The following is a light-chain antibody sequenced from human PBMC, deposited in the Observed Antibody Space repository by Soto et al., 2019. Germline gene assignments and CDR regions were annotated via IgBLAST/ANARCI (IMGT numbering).Light chain of an antibody. CDR1: SGDVGAYKY. CDR3: RSYTSTNPQV. CDR2: EVS. J-gene: IGLJ1*01. V-gene: IGLV2-14*01. Sequence: QSVLTQPASVSGSPGQSITISCTGTSGDVGAYKYVSWYQQHPGKAPKLMIYEVSNRPSGVSNRFSGSKSGNTASVTISGLQAEDEADYYCRSYTSTNPQVFGDGTKVTVL.